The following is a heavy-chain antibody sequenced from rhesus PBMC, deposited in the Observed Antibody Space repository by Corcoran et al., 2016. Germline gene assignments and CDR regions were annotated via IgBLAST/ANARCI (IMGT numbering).Heavy chain of an antibody. CDR3: ARGLLRYLGWLLLGDAFDF. V-gene: IGHV4-173*01. D-gene: IGHD3-3*01. Sequence: QLQLQESGPGLVKPSETLSLTCAVPGGSISSNYWSWIRQPPGKGLEWIGRISGSGGSTAYNPSLKGRVTISTATSKNPFSLKLSTVTAADTAVYYCARGLLRYLGWLLLGDAFDFWGQGLRVTVSS. CDR1: GGSISSNY. J-gene: IGHJ3*01. CDR2: ISGSGGST.